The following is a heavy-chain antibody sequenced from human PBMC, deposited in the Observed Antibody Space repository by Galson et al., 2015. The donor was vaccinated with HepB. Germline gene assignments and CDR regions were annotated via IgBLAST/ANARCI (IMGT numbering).Heavy chain of an antibody. J-gene: IGHJ4*02. CDR1: GFTFSSYS. V-gene: IGHV3-21*01. Sequence: SLRLSCAASGFTFSSYSMNWVRQAPGKGLEWVSSISSSSSYIYYADSVKGRFTISRDNAKNSLYLQMNSLRAEDTAVYYCARDLTLRGEVSHLRWGQGTLVTVSS. D-gene: IGHD3-16*01. CDR2: ISSSSSYI. CDR3: ARDLTLRGEVSHLR.